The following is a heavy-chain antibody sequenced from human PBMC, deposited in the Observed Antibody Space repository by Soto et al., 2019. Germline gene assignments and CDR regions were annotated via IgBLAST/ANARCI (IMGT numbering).Heavy chain of an antibody. J-gene: IGHJ6*02. D-gene: IGHD1-7*01. V-gene: IGHV3-21*01. CDR1: GFTFSSYS. CDR2: ISSSSSYI. Sequence: GVSLRLSCAASGFTFSSYSMNWVRQAPGKGLEWVSSISSSSSYIYYADSVKGRFTISRDNAKNSLYLQMNSLRAEDTAVYYCARVMEPNWNYGEGEMSIGEYYYYGVDVWGQGTTVTVSS. CDR3: ARVMEPNWNYGEGEMSIGEYYYYGVDV.